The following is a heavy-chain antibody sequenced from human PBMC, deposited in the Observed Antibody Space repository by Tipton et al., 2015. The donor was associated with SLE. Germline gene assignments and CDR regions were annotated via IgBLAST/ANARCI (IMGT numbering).Heavy chain of an antibody. CDR3: AKGLTTEYYYYMDV. Sequence: SLRLSCAASGFTFSSYSMNWVRQAPGKGLEWVSSISSSSSYIYYADSVKGRFTISRDNARSSLYLQMNSLRAEDTAVYYCAKGLTTEYYYYMDVWGKGTTVTVSS. CDR2: ISSSSSYI. D-gene: IGHD4-17*01. V-gene: IGHV3-21*01. J-gene: IGHJ6*03. CDR1: GFTFSSYS.